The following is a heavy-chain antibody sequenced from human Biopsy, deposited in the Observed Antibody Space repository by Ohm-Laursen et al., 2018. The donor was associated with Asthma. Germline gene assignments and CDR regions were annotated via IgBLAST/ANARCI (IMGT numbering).Heavy chain of an antibody. V-gene: IGHV3-53*01. D-gene: IGHD3-22*01. CDR3: ARGDSSNWSHYYFDY. CDR2: IYSGGTS. Sequence: SLRLSCTAPGFAVSRDYMFWVRQAPGKGLEWVSVIYSGGTSHTADSVRGRFTISRDYSKNTLYLQMHSLRAEDTAVYYCARGDSSNWSHYYFDYWGQGTLVTVSS. CDR1: GFAVSRDY. J-gene: IGHJ4*02.